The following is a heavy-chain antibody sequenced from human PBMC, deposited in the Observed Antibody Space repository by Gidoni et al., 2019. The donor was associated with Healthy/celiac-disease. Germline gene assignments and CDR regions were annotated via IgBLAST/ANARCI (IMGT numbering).Heavy chain of an antibody. J-gene: IGHJ4*02. CDR3: ARVGYGDYGVLDY. Sequence: QVQLVESGGGVVQPGRSLRLSCAASGFTFSSYGMHWVRQAPGKGLEWVAVIWYDGSNKYYADSVKGRFTISRDNSKNTLYLQMNSLRAEDTAVYYCARVGYGDYGVLDYWGQGTLVTVSS. D-gene: IGHD4-17*01. CDR2: IWYDGSNK. CDR1: GFTFSSYG. V-gene: IGHV3-33*01.